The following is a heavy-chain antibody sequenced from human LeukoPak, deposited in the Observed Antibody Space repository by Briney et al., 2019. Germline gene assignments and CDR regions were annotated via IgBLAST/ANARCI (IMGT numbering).Heavy chain of an antibody. D-gene: IGHD3-3*01. CDR2: IGTAGDP. V-gene: IGHV3-13*05. CDR1: GFTFSSYD. CDR3: ARFFPRALGMDV. Sequence: GGSLRLSCAASGFTFSSYDMHWVRQATGKGLEWVSAIGTAGDPYYPGSVKGRFTISRENAKNSLSLQLNSLTAGDTAVYYCARFFPRALGMDVWGQGTTVTVSS. J-gene: IGHJ6*02.